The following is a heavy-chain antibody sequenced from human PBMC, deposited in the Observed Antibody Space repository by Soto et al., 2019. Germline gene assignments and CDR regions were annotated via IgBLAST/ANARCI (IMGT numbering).Heavy chain of an antibody. V-gene: IGHV4-4*07. J-gene: IGHJ5*02. CDR2: VQMSGTT. CDR1: GASVRSYH. D-gene: IGHD1-1*01. CDR3: AKDRSTMRWFDP. Sequence: PSETLSLTCAVSGASVRSYHWSWIRQAAGKGLERIGRVQMSGTTNYNPSLKTRVTMSLDTSKNEVSLRMTSVTAADTAVYFCAKDRSTMRWFDPWGQGILVTVSS.